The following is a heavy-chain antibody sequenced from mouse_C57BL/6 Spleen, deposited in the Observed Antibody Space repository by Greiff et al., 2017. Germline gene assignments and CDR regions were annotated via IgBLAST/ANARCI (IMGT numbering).Heavy chain of an antibody. CDR3: ARYQAPYAMDY. CDR1: GFTFTDYY. J-gene: IGHJ4*01. Sequence: EVQRVESGGGLVQPGGSLSLSCAASGFTFTDYYMSWVRQPPGKALEWLGFIRNKANGYTTEYSASVKGRFTISRDNSQSILYLQMNALRAEDSATYYCARYQAPYAMDYWGQGTSVTVSS. V-gene: IGHV7-3*01. D-gene: IGHD3-2*02. CDR2: IRNKANGYTT.